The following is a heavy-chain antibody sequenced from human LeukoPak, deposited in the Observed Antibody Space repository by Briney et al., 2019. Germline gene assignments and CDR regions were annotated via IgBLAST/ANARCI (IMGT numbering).Heavy chain of an antibody. D-gene: IGHD3-16*01. V-gene: IGHV3-48*03. CDR1: GFTFSSYE. Sequence: TGGSQRLSCAASGFTFSSYEMNWVRQAPGKGLEWVSYISSSGSTIYYADSVKGRCTISRDNAKNSLYLQMNSLRAEDTAVYYCARDRGGEYVDYWGQGTLVTVSS. CDR3: ARDRGGEYVDY. J-gene: IGHJ4*02. CDR2: ISSSGSTI.